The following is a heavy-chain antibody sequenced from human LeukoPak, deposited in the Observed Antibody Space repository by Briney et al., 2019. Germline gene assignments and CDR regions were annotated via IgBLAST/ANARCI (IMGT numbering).Heavy chain of an antibody. CDR1: GFFLTSYA. J-gene: IGHJ5*02. CDR3: VKGMTYGDGKWEFDL. CDR2: MYADGSVT. Sequence: GGSLRLSCVGSGFFLTSYATSWVRLTPGKGLQWVAGMYADGSVTQYEDAVKGRFTISRDTSKNTLYLQMNSLRDDDTALYYCVKGMTYGDGKWEFDLWGQGTPVTVSS. D-gene: IGHD2-21*02. V-gene: IGHV3-23*03.